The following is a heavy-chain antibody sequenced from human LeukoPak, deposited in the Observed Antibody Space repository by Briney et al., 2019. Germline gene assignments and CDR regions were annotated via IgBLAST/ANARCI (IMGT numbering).Heavy chain of an antibody. CDR2: ISSSSSTI. CDR1: GFTFSSYS. CDR3: TRGRPFHRDDILTGYLDFDY. J-gene: IGHJ4*02. V-gene: IGHV3-48*02. Sequence: GGSLRLSCAASGFTFSSYSMNWVRQAPGKGLEWVSYISSSSSTIYYADSVKGRFTISRDNAKNSLYLQMNSLRDEDTAVYYCTRGRPFHRDDILTGYLDFDYWGQGTLVTVSS. D-gene: IGHD3-9*01.